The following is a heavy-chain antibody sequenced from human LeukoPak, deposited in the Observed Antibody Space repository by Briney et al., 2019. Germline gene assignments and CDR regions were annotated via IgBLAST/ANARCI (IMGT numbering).Heavy chain of an antibody. CDR2: INHSGST. J-gene: IGHJ4*02. V-gene: IGHV4-34*01. Sequence: SETLSLTCAVYGGSFSGYYWSWIRQPPGKGLEWIGEINHSGSTNYNPSLKSRVTISVDTSKNQFSLKLSSVTAADTAVYYCARVDVGPSSSWSNVDYWGQGTLVTVSS. CDR1: GGSFSGYY. D-gene: IGHD6-13*01. CDR3: ARVDVGPSSSWSNVDY.